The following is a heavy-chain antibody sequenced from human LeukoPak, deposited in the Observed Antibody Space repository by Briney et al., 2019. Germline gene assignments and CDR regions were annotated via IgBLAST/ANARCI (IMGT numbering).Heavy chain of an antibody. D-gene: IGHD1-26*01. Sequence: ASVKVSCKASGGTFSSYAISWVRQVPGQGLEWMGGIIPIFGTANYAQKFQGRVTITADESTSTAYMELSSLRSEDTAVYYCASVALRSYYFDYWGQGTLVTVSS. V-gene: IGHV1-69*13. CDR2: IIPIFGTA. J-gene: IGHJ4*02. CDR1: GGTFSSYA. CDR3: ASVALRSYYFDY.